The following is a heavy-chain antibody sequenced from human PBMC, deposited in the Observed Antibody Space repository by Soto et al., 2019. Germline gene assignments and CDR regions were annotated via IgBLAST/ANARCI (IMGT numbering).Heavy chain of an antibody. Sequence: SETLSLPCTFSGGSISSYYWSCIVQPPGKGLEWIGYIYYSGSTNYNPSLKSRVTISVDTSKNQFSLKLSSVTAADTAVYYCARATYYCGSGSYEHGMDVWGQGTTVTVSS. J-gene: IGHJ6*02. V-gene: IGHV4-59*01. CDR1: GGSISSYY. CDR3: ARATYYCGSGSYEHGMDV. D-gene: IGHD3-10*01. CDR2: IYYSGST.